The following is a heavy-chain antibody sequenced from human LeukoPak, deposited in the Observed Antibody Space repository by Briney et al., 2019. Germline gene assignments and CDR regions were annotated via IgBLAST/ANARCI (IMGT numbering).Heavy chain of an antibody. Sequence: ASVNVSFKASGYTFTSYSIHWVRQAPGQGLKWLGIINPSGGSTTYAQKFQGRVTMTRDTSTSTVYMELSSLRSEDTAVYYCARSRSGTYLLAYWGQGTLVTVSS. CDR3: ARSRSGTYLLAY. D-gene: IGHD1-26*01. V-gene: IGHV1-46*01. CDR2: INPSGGST. CDR1: GYTFTSYS. J-gene: IGHJ4*02.